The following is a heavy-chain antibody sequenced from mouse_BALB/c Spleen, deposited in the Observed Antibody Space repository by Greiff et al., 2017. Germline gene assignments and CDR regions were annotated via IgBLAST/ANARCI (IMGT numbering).Heavy chain of an antibody. CDR3: ARRDYRFDY. J-gene: IGHJ2*01. V-gene: IGHV1-7*01. CDR1: GYTFTSYW. CDR2: INPSTGYT. D-gene: IGHD2-14*01. Sequence: QVQLQQSGAELAKPGASVKMSCKASGYTFTSYWMHWVKQRPGQGLEWIGYINPSTGYTEYNQKFKDKATLTADKSSSTAYMQLSSLTSEDSAVYYCARRDYRFDYWGQGTTLTVSS.